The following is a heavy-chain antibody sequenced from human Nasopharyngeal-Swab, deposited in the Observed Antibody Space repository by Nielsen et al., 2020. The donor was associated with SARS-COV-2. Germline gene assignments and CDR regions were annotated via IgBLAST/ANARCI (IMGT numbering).Heavy chain of an antibody. D-gene: IGHD1-26*01. CDR3: ARDMVLLPYSGSYPDAFDI. V-gene: IGHV3-33*01. J-gene: IGHJ3*02. CDR1: CVHFSSCG. Sequence: AGACVHFSSCGMHWVRPAPGKGLEWVAVIWYDGSNKYYADSVKGRFTISRDNSKSTLYLQMNSLRAEDTAVYYCARDMVLLPYSGSYPDAFDIWGQGTMVTVSS. CDR2: IWYDGSNK.